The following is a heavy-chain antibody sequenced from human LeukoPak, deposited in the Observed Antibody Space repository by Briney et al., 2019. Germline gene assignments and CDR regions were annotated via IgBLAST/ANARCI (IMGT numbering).Heavy chain of an antibody. CDR2: IIPIFGTA. V-gene: IGHV1-69*13. CDR1: GGTFSSYA. D-gene: IGHD3-22*01. Sequence: ASVKVSCKASGGTFSSYAISWVRQAPGQGLEWMGGIIPIFGTANYAQKFQGRVTITADESTSTAYMELSSLRSEDMAVYYCARASNYYDSSGYYRREYFDYWGQGTLVTVSS. J-gene: IGHJ4*02. CDR3: ARASNYYDSSGYYRREYFDY.